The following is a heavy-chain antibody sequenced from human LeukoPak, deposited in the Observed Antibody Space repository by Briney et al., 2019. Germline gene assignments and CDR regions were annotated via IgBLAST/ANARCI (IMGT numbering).Heavy chain of an antibody. V-gene: IGHV3-23*01. D-gene: IGHD6-19*01. CDR2: ISNGGGAT. Sequence: GGSLRLPCAASGFTFSSYAMSWVRQAPGKGLEWVSGISNGGGATYYADSVKGRFTISRDNSKNTLFLQMNSLRAEDTAVYYCAKGGDSSGWICGDYWGQGTLVTVSS. CDR1: GFTFSSYA. CDR3: AKGGDSSGWICGDY. J-gene: IGHJ4*02.